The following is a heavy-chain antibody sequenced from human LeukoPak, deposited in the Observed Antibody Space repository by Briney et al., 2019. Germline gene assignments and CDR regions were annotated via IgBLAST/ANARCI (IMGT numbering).Heavy chain of an antibody. Sequence: SETLSLTCTVSGGSISSYYWSWIRQPPGKALEWIGCIYYRGSPNYNPSLKSRVTISIDTSKNQFSLRLSSVTAADTAVYYCARDGGDEILDYWGQGTLVTVSS. CDR3: ARDGGDEILDY. V-gene: IGHV4-59*01. CDR1: GGSISSYY. CDR2: IYYRGSP. D-gene: IGHD2-21*02. J-gene: IGHJ4*02.